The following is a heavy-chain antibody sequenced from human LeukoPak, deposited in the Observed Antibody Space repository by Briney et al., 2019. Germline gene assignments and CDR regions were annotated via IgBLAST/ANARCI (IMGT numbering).Heavy chain of an antibody. J-gene: IGHJ5*02. CDR3: ARGPNITSYYGSGSYYKPTYNWFDP. CDR2: IIPIFGTA. Sequence: ASVKVSCKASGGTFSSYAISWVRQAPGQGLEWMGRIIPIFGTANYAQKFQGRVTITTDEPTSTAYMELSSLRSEDTAVYYCARGPNITSYYGSGSYYKPTYNWFDPWGQGTLVTVSS. D-gene: IGHD3-10*01. CDR1: GGTFSSYA. V-gene: IGHV1-69*05.